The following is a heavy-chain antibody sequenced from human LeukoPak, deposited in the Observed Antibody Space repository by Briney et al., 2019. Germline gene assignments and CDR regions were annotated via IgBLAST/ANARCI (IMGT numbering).Heavy chain of an antibody. Sequence: SETLSLTCTVSGGSISSSSYYWGWIRPPPGKGLEWNGSIYYSGSTYYNPSLKSRVTVSVHTSKNQFSLKLSSVTDADTAVYYCARHGDSSSWYLTPFDYWGQGTLVTVSS. CDR1: GGSISSSSYY. CDR3: ARHGDSSSWYLTPFDY. D-gene: IGHD6-13*01. V-gene: IGHV4-39*01. J-gene: IGHJ4*02. CDR2: IYYSGST.